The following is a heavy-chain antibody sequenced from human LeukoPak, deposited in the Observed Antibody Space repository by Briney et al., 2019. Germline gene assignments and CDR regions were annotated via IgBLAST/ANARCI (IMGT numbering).Heavy chain of an antibody. CDR2: INPSGGST. V-gene: IGHV1-46*01. CDR3: ARDVDTAMPEGYFDY. CDR1: GYTLTSYY. D-gene: IGHD5-18*01. Sequence: ASVKVSCKASGYTLTSYYMHWVRQAPGQGLEWMGIINPSGGSTSYAQKFQGRVTMTRDTSTSTVYMELSSLRSEDTAVYYCARDVDTAMPEGYFDYWGQGTLVTVSS. J-gene: IGHJ4*02.